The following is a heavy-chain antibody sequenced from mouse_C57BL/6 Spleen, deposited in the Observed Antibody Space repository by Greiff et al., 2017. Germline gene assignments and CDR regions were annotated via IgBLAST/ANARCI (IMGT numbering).Heavy chain of an antibody. J-gene: IGHJ3*01. Sequence: EVKLQQSGPELVKPGASVKISCKASGNTFTDYYMNWVKQSHGKSLEWIGDINPNNGGTSYNQKFKGKATLTVDKSSSTAYMELRSLTSEDSAVYYCARGWGNSPFAYWGQGTLVTVSA. CDR3: ARGWGNSPFAY. CDR2: INPNNGGT. CDR1: GNTFTDYY. D-gene: IGHD2-1*01. V-gene: IGHV1-26*01.